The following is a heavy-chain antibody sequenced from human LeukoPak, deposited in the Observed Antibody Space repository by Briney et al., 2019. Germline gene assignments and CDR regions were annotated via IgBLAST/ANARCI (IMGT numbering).Heavy chain of an antibody. CDR2: IYHSGST. D-gene: IGHD3-16*01. CDR1: GGSISSSSYY. J-gene: IGHJ4*02. Sequence: SETLSLTCTVSGGSISSSSYYWGWIRQPPGKGLEWIGSIYHSGSTYYNPSLKSRVTISVDTSKNQFSLKLSSVTAADTAVYYCARGGWGPLDYWGQGTLVTVSS. CDR3: ARGGWGPLDY. V-gene: IGHV4-39*07.